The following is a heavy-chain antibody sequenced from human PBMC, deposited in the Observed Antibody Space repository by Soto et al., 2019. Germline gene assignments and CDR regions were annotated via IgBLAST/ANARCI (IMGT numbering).Heavy chain of an antibody. CDR2: IIPILGIA. CDR3: ARDSYSSSWYYFDY. D-gene: IGHD6-13*01. Sequence: QGQLVQSGAEVKEPGSSVKVSCKASGGTFSSYTISWVRQAPGQGLEWMGRIIPILGIANYAQKFQGRVTITADKSTSTAYMELSSLRSEDTAVYYCARDSYSSSWYYFDYSGQGTLVTVSS. CDR1: GGTFSSYT. V-gene: IGHV1-69*08. J-gene: IGHJ4*02.